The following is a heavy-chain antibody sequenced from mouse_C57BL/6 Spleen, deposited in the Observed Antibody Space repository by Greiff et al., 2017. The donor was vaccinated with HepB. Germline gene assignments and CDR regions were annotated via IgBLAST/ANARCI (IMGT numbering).Heavy chain of an antibody. J-gene: IGHJ3*01. CDR2: ISSGSSTI. CDR3: ARGDYYGSSPPWFAY. Sequence: EVMLVESGGGLVKPGGSLKLSCAASGFTFSDYGMHWVRQAPEKGLEWVAYISSGSSTIYYADTVKGRFTISRDNAKNTLFLQMTSLRSEDTAMYYWARGDYYGSSPPWFAYWGQGTLVTVSA. D-gene: IGHD1-1*01. V-gene: IGHV5-17*01. CDR1: GFTFSDYG.